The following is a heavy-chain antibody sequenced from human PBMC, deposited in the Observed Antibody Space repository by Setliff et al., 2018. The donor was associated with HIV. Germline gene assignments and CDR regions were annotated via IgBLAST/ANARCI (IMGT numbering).Heavy chain of an antibody. CDR2: IYQSGSI. Sequence: SETLSLTCTVSRDSINGHWWSWIRQPPGKGLEWTGSIYQSGSIYYNPSLQSRVTISVDSSKNQFSLNLFSVTAADTAVYYCARPRRVRSRAWYWFDIWGQGTLVTVSS. CDR1: RDSINGHW. V-gene: IGHV4-38-2*02. CDR3: ARPRRVRSRAWYWFDI. J-gene: IGHJ5*02. D-gene: IGHD6-19*01.